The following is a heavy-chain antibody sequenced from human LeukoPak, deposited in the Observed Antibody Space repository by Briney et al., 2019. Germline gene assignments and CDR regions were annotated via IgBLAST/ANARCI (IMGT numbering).Heavy chain of an antibody. V-gene: IGHV4-59*01. J-gene: IGHJ4*02. CDR2: IYYGGST. D-gene: IGHD6-13*01. CDR1: GGSISSYY. Sequence: SETLSLTCTVSGGSISSYYWSWIRQPPGKGLEWIGYIYYGGSTNYNPSLKSRVTISVDTSKNQFSLKLSSVTAADTAVYYCARALFSSSWTLNFDYWGQGTLVTVSS. CDR3: ARALFSSSWTLNFDY.